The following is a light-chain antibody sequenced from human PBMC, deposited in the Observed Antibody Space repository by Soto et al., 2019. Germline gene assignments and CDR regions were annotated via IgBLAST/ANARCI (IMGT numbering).Light chain of an antibody. J-gene: IGLJ1*01. V-gene: IGLV2-8*01. CDR2: EVS. CDR3: SSYAGSDNFV. CDR1: SSDVGGYNY. Sequence: QSALTQPPSASGSPGQSVTISCTGTSSDVGGYNYVSWYQQHPGKVPKLIIYEVSKRPSGVPDRFSGSKPGNTASLTVSGLQAEDEADYYCSSYAGSDNFVFGTGTKVTVL.